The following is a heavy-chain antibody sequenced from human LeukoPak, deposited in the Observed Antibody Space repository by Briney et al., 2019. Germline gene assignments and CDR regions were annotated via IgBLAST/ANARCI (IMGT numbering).Heavy chain of an antibody. J-gene: IGHJ5*02. V-gene: IGHV3-23*01. Sequence: GGSLRLSCAASGFTFSSHGMNWVRQAPGKGLEWVSGISGSGGNTYYADTVKGRFTISRDNSKNTLYLQMNSLRAEDTAVYYCAKDDNYIRFLSWGQGTLVTVSS. CDR1: GFTFSSHG. CDR2: ISGSGGNT. D-gene: IGHD3-16*01. CDR3: AKDDNYIRFLS.